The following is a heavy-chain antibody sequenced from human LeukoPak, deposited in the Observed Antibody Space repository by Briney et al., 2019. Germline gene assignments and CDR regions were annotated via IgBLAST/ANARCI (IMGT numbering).Heavy chain of an antibody. CDR3: ARSGWSDAFDI. CDR1: GGSISSYY. Sequence: PSETLSLTCTVSGGSISSYYWSWIRQPPGKGLEWIGYIYYSGSTNYNPSLKSRVTISVDTSKNQFPLKLSSVTAADTAVYYCARSGWSDAFDIWGQGTMVTVSS. CDR2: IYYSGST. D-gene: IGHD2-15*01. J-gene: IGHJ3*02. V-gene: IGHV4-59*01.